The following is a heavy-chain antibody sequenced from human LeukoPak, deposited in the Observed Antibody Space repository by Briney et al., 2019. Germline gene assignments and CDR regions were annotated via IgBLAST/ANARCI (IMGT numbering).Heavy chain of an antibody. CDR3: ARARSSYGYGDAFDI. J-gene: IGHJ3*02. V-gene: IGHV3-30*04. CDR2: ISYDGSDK. CDR1: GFTFSSYA. D-gene: IGHD5-18*01. Sequence: GGSLRLSCAASGFTFSSYAMYWVRQAPGKGLEWVAVISYDGSDKFYADSVKGRFTISRDSSKNTLYLQMNSLRPEDTAVYYCARARSSYGYGDAFDIWGQGTMVTVSS.